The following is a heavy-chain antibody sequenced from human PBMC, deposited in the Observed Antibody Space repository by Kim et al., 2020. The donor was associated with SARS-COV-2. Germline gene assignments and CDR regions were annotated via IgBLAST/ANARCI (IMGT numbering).Heavy chain of an antibody. Sequence: SETLSLTCTVSGGSISSTTYYWGWIRQPPGKGLEWIGSISYSGSTYYNPSLKSRVTISVDTSTNQFSLKLTSVTAADTAVYYCARPAYDFWSGFYTSRIDYWGQGTLVTVSS. CDR3: ARPAYDFWSGFYTSRIDY. D-gene: IGHD3-3*01. V-gene: IGHV4-39*01. CDR1: GGSISSTTYY. J-gene: IGHJ4*02. CDR2: ISYSGST.